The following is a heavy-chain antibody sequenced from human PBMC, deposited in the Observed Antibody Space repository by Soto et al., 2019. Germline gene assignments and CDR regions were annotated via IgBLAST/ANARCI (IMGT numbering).Heavy chain of an antibody. CDR2: IYYTGST. V-gene: IGHV4-59*01. D-gene: IGHD3-3*01. Sequence: SETLSLTCTVSGGSIGTYYWSWIRQSPEKGLEWIGYIYYTGSTDYNPSLRSRVTISLDTSKTHFSLKLNSVTAADTAVYYCARGIFSRDHSYLFDYWGQGTLATVS. CDR3: ARGIFSRDHSYLFDY. J-gene: IGHJ4*02. CDR1: GGSIGTYY.